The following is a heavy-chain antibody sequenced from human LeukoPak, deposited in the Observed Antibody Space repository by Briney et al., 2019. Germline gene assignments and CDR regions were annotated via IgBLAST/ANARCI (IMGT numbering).Heavy chain of an antibody. V-gene: IGHV3-74*01. CDR3: AGVGRSHGMDV. CDR2: INSDGSST. CDR1: GFTFSSYW. J-gene: IGHJ6*04. Sequence: GGSLRLSCAASGFTFSSYWMHWVRQAPGKGLVWVSRINSDGSSTSYADSVKGRFTISRDNAKNTLYLQMNSLRAEDTAVYYCAGVGRSHGMDVWGKGTTVTVSS. D-gene: IGHD2-15*01.